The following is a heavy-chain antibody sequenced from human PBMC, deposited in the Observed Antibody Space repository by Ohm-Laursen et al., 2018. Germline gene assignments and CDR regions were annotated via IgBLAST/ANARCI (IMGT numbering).Heavy chain of an antibody. CDR1: GVSVSNYY. D-gene: IGHD3-3*01. J-gene: IGHJ5*02. Sequence: GTLSLTCTVSGVSVSNYYWSWIRQPAGKGLEWIGRIHTSGSFNYNPSLKSRVIMSVDTSKNQLSLELSSVTAADTAVYYCARNPTIFGVGYKFDPWGQGTLVTVSS. V-gene: IGHV4-4*07. CDR3: ARNPTIFGVGYKFDP. CDR2: IHTSGSF.